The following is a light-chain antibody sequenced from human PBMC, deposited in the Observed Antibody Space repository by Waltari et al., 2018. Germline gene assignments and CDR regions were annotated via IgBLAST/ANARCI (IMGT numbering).Light chain of an antibody. CDR1: QGISNY. Sequence: DIHLTQSPSFLSASVGDRVTITCRASQGISNYLAWYQQKPGKAPKLLNFGASTLESGVPSRFSGSGSGTQFTLTITSLQPEDFATYYCQQVDSYPFTFGQGTRLEIK. CDR3: QQVDSYPFT. CDR2: GAS. V-gene: IGKV1-9*01. J-gene: IGKJ5*01.